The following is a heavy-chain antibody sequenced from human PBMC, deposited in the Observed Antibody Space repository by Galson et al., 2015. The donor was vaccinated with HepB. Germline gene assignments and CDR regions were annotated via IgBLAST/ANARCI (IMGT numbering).Heavy chain of an antibody. CDR1: GFTFSSYG. CDR2: IWYDGSNK. V-gene: IGHV3-33*08. CDR3: ARETQTYNWNDGGYFDY. J-gene: IGHJ4*02. Sequence: SLRLSCAASGFTFSSYGMHWVRQAPGKGLEWVAVIWYDGSNKYYADSVKGRFTISRDNSKNTLYLQMNSLRAEDSAVYYCARETQTYNWNDGGYFDYWGQGTLVTVSS. D-gene: IGHD1-1*01.